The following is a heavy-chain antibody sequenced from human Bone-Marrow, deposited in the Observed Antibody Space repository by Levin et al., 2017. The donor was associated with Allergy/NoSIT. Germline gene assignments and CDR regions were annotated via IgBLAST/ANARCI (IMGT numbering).Heavy chain of an antibody. CDR1: GFTFRHYT. V-gene: IGHV3-48*02. D-gene: IGHD3-22*01. CDR2: ITSSGDST. CDR3: ARGPARGYYDSSGYSGDH. Sequence: PGGSLRLSCAASGFTFRHYTMNWVRQAPGKGLEWVSCITSSGDSTYYADSVKGRFTISRDNAKNSLYLQLNRLRDEDTAMYYCARGPARGYYDSSGYSGDHWGQGTLVTVSS. J-gene: IGHJ4*02.